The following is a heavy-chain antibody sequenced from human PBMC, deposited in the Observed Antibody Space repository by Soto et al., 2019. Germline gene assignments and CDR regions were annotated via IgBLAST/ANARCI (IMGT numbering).Heavy chain of an antibody. CDR2: IHNSGGT. D-gene: IGHD6-6*01. CDR3: ARGLSSPSATGI. CDR1: GGSVSSCCNY. Sequence: QPQLQESGPGLVKPSETLSLTCTVSGGSVSSCCNYWGWVRQPPGKGLEWIGSIHNSGGTSYNPSLRSRVTISVDTPKNQFSLTLTSVTAADTAVYYCARGLSSPSATGIWGQGILVTVSS. J-gene: IGHJ4*02. V-gene: IGHV4-39*01.